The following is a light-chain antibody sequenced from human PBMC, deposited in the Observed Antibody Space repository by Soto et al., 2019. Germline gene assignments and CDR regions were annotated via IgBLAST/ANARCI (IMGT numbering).Light chain of an antibody. CDR2: GAS. V-gene: IGKV3-20*01. CDR3: QHYGTSWWT. J-gene: IGKJ1*01. CDR1: QSVSSSY. Sequence: EIVLTQSPGTLSLSPGDRATLSCRASQSVSSSYLAWYQQKPGQAPRLLISGASGRATGIPVRFSSGGSETDFTLTISRLEPEDFAVYYCQHYGTSWWTFGQGTKVDIK.